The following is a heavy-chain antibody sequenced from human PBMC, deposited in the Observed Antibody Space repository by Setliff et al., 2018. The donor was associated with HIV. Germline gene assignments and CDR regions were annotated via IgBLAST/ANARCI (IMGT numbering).Heavy chain of an antibody. J-gene: IGHJ5*02. CDR2: IKQDGSEI. D-gene: IGHD7-27*01. V-gene: IGHV3-7*03. CDR1: GFTFSNYW. Sequence: GGSLRLSCAASGFTFSNYWMDWVRQAPGKGLEWVATIKQDGSEIYYMDSVKGRFTISRDNARTSLFLKMRSLRDADTAVYLCANLWELGAWGQGTLVTVSS. CDR3: ANLWELGA.